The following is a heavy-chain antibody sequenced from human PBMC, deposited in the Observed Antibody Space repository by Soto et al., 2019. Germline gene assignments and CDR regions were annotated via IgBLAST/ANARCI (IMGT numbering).Heavy chain of an antibody. Sequence: EVQLVESWGGVVKPGGSLRLSCAASGFTFSSYSMNWVRQAPGKGLEWVSSISSSSSYIYYADSVKGRFTISRDNAKNSLYLLMNSLRAEDTAVYYCARDQPGYSYGYGLGYWGQGTLVTVSS. CDR3: ARDQPGYSYGYGLGY. CDR2: ISSSSSYI. J-gene: IGHJ4*02. V-gene: IGHV3-21*01. CDR1: GFTFSSYS. D-gene: IGHD5-18*01.